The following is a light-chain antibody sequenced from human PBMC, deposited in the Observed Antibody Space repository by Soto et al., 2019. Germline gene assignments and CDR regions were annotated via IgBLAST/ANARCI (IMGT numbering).Light chain of an antibody. CDR2: AAS. CDR1: QGISSY. Sequence: AMRRTQSPSSFSASTGDRVSITCLRSQGISSYLAWYQQKPGKAPKLLIYAASTLQSGVPSRFSGSGSGTDFTLTISCLQSEDFATYYCQQYYSYLWTFGQGTKVDIK. CDR3: QQYYSYLWT. V-gene: IGKV1-8*01. J-gene: IGKJ1*01.